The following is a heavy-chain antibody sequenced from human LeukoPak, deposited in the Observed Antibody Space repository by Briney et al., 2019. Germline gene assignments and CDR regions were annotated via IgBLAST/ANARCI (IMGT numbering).Heavy chain of an antibody. Sequence: GGFLRLSSAASGFTLSGNWMHWVRQAPGKGLVWVSRINSDGSSTSYADSVKGRFTISRDNAKNTLYLQMNSLRAEDTAVYYCARRDNYDYWGQGTLVTVSS. CDR2: INSDGSST. CDR3: ARRDNYDY. J-gene: IGHJ4*02. CDR1: GFTLSGNW. V-gene: IGHV3-74*01. D-gene: IGHD2-15*01.